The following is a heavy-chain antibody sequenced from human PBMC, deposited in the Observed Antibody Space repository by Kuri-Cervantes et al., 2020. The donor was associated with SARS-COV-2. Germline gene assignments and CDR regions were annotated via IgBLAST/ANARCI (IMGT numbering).Heavy chain of an antibody. CDR2: IYYSGST. CDR1: GGSISSYY. V-gene: IGHV4-59*01. J-gene: IGHJ4*02. Sequence: GSLRLSCTVSGGSISSYYWSWIRRPPGKGLEWIGYIYYSGSTNYNPSLKSRVTISVDTSKNQFSLKLSSVTAADTAVYYCARGASYSNYEFFDYWGQGTLVTVSS. D-gene: IGHD4-11*01. CDR3: ARGASYSNYEFFDY.